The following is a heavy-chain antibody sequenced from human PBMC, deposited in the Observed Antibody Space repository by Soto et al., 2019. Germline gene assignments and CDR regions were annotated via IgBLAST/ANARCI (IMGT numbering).Heavy chain of an antibody. CDR1: GYSFTIYG. Sequence: QVQLVQSGAEVKNPGASVRVSCRASGYSFTIYGITWVRQAPGQGLEWMGWISTYDGNTNYAQNFQGRVSMARDTSTSTAYMELRSLRSDDTAVYYCARDRGISCIGGTCPFDYWGQGTLVTVSS. CDR3: ARDRGISCIGGTCPFDY. J-gene: IGHJ4*02. D-gene: IGHD2-15*01. V-gene: IGHV1-18*01. CDR2: ISTYDGNT.